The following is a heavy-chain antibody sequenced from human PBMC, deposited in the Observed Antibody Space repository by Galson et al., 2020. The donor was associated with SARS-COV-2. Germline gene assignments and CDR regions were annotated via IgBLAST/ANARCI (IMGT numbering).Heavy chain of an antibody. V-gene: IGHV4-30-4*08. Sequence: LSLTCIVSGGSISSGDYYWSWIRQPPATGLAWIWYLYSSGNTYYNPSLNRRVTISVDTSKNQFSLKLSSVTASDTAVYYCARYYYDSSGYYYSEYFQHWGQGTLVTVSA. D-gene: IGHD3-22*01. J-gene: IGHJ1*01. CDR1: GGSISSGDYY. CDR2: LYSSGNT. CDR3: ARYYYDSSGYYYSEYFQH.